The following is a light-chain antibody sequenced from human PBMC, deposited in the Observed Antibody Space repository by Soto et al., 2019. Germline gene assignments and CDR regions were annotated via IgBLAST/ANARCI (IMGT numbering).Light chain of an antibody. Sequence: EIVMPQSPATLYVSPGEGATLSCRASQSVRTKLVWYQQKAGQAPRLLIYGASTRATGIPDRFSGSGSGTEFTLTISSLQSEDFAVYYCQQYNSWPPITFGQGTRLEIK. CDR3: QQYNSWPPIT. J-gene: IGKJ5*01. CDR1: QSVRTK. CDR2: GAS. V-gene: IGKV3-15*01.